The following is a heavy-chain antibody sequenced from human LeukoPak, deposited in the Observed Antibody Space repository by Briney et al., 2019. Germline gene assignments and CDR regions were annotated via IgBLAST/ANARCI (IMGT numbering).Heavy chain of an antibody. CDR2: ISGSVDNT. Sequence: HAGGSLRLSCAASGFTFSSYGMSWVRQAPGKGLEWVSSISGSVDNTYYADSVKGRFTISRDNSKNTLYLQINSLRAEDTAVYYCAKDLYYDSNSANWFDPWGQGTLVTVSS. J-gene: IGHJ5*02. D-gene: IGHD3-22*01. CDR3: AKDLYYDSNSANWFDP. CDR1: GFTFSSYG. V-gene: IGHV3-23*01.